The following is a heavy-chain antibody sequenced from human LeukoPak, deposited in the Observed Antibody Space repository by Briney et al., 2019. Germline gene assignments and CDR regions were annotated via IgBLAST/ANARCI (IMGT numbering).Heavy chain of an antibody. CDR1: GGTFSSYA. V-gene: IGHV1-69*05. Sequence: AASVKVSCKASGGTFSSYAISWVRQAPGQGLEWMGRIIPIFGTANYAQKFQGRVTITTDESTSTAYMELSSLRSEDTAVYYCARSPTGYCSSTSCYMGAFDIWGQGTMVTVSS. J-gene: IGHJ3*02. D-gene: IGHD2-2*02. CDR2: IIPIFGTA. CDR3: ARSPTGYCSSTSCYMGAFDI.